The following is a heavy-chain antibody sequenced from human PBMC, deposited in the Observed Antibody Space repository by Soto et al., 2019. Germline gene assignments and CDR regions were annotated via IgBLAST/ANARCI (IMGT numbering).Heavy chain of an antibody. D-gene: IGHD6-19*01. CDR1: GGSFSGYY. CDR3: ARGRVAVAGTRWFDP. V-gene: IGHV4-34*01. J-gene: IGHJ5*02. CDR2: INHSGST. Sequence: PSETLSLTCAVYGGSFSGYYWSWIRQPPGKGLEWIGEINHSGSTNYNPSLKSRVTISVDTSKNQFSLKLSSVTAADTAVYYCARGRVAVAGTRWFDPWGQGTLVTVSS.